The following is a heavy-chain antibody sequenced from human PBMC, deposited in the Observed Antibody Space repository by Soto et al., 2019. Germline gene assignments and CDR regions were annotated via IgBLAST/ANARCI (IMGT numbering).Heavy chain of an antibody. V-gene: IGHV4-59*01. J-gene: IGHJ6*03. CDR2: IYYSGST. CDR3: ARDLEGYGDYSDTYYYYMDV. D-gene: IGHD4-17*01. CDR1: GGTSSSYY. Sequence: SETLSLTCTVSGGTSSSYYWSWIRQPPGKGLEWIGYIYYSGSTNYNPSLKSRVTISVDTSKNQFSLKLSSVTAADTAVYYCARDLEGYGDYSDTYYYYMDVWGKGTTVTVSS.